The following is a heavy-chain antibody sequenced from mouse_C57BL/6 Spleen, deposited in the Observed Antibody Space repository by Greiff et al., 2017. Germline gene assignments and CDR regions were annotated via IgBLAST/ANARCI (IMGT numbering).Heavy chain of an antibody. V-gene: IGHV1-55*01. D-gene: IGHD2-4*01. CDR3: ARGNYDYDGAMDY. J-gene: IGHJ4*01. CDR1: GYTFTSYW. CDR2: IYPGSGST. Sequence: VQLQQPGAELVKPGASVKMSCKASGYTFTSYWITWVKQRPGQGLEWIGDIYPGSGSTNYNEKFKSKATLTVDTSSSTAYMQLSSLTSEDSAVYYCARGNYDYDGAMDYWGQGTSVTVSS.